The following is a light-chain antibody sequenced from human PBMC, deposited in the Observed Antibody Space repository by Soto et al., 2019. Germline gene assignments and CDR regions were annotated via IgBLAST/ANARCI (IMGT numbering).Light chain of an antibody. Sequence: EILLTQFPGTLSLSPGERATLSCRASQSVTSDFLAWYQQKPGQAPRLLIYGVSRRATGIQDRFSGSGSGTDFTLTIRRLEPEDFAVFYCQQYGSSSLTFGGGTKVDIK. CDR1: QSVTSDF. V-gene: IGKV3-20*01. CDR2: GVS. J-gene: IGKJ4*01. CDR3: QQYGSSSLT.